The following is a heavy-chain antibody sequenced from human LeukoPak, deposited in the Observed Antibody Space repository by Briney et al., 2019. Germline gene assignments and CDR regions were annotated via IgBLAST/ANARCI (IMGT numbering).Heavy chain of an antibody. CDR3: AKDLGRGYSYGYDYFDY. Sequence: GGSLRLSCAASGFTFSSYAMSWVRQAPGKGLKWVSAISGSGGSTYYAGSAKGRFTISRDNSKNTLYLQMNSLRAEDTAVYYCAKDLGRGYSYGYDYFDYWGQGTLVTVSS. J-gene: IGHJ4*02. CDR2: ISGSGGST. CDR1: GFTFSSYA. D-gene: IGHD5-18*01. V-gene: IGHV3-23*01.